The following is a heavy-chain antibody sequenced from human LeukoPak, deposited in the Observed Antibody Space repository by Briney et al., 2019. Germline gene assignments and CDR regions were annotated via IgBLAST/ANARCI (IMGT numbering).Heavy chain of an antibody. CDR2: MNPNSGNT. Sequence: ASVKVSCKASGYTFTSYDINWVRQATGQGLEWMGWMNPNSGNTGYAQKFQGRVTITRNTSISTAYMELSSLRSEDTAMYYCATAIPYCGGDCYYTNWGQGTLVTVSS. CDR1: GYTFTSYD. D-gene: IGHD2-21*02. CDR3: ATAIPYCGGDCYYTN. J-gene: IGHJ4*02. V-gene: IGHV1-8*03.